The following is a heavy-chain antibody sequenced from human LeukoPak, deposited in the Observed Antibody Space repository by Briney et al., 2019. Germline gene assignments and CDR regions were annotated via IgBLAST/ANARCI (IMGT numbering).Heavy chain of an antibody. Sequence: SETLSLTCTVSGGSISPSYWNWIRQPPGKGLEWIGYISYSGYINYNPSLESRVTISVDTSKNQFSLKLSYVTAADTAVYYCARSLVLDPMDFWGYYFDYWGQGALVTVS. D-gene: IGHD2-8*02. CDR2: ISYSGYI. J-gene: IGHJ4*02. CDR3: ARSLVLDPMDFWGYYFDY. V-gene: IGHV4-59*01. CDR1: GGSISPSY.